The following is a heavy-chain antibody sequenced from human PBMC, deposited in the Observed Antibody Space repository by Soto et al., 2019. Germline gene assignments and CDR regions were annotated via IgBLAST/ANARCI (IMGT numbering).Heavy chain of an antibody. Sequence: EVQLVESGGGLVKPGGSLRLSCAASGFTFSSYWMHWVRQAPGKGLVWVSRINSDGSSTSYADSVKGRFTISRDNAKNTLYLQMNSLRAEDTAVYYCARDRRITIFGVVTSYYYYGMDVWGQGTTVTVSS. D-gene: IGHD3-3*01. CDR3: ARDRRITIFGVVTSYYYYGMDV. CDR1: GFTFSSYW. CDR2: INSDGSST. V-gene: IGHV3-74*01. J-gene: IGHJ6*02.